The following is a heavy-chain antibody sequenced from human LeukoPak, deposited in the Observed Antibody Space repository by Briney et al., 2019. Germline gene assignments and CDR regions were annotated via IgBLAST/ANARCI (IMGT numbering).Heavy chain of an antibody. CDR3: ARERPPEYCSSTNCYRNYFDH. CDR1: GDSFSSNTAA. Sequence: SQTLSLTCAISGDSFSSNTAAWNWIRQSPSRGLEWLARTYYRTTRYHDYAESVKTRITINPDTSKNHYPLQLRSVAPEDTAVYYCARERPPEYCSSTNCYRNYFDHWGQGTLVTVSA. J-gene: IGHJ4*02. V-gene: IGHV6-1*01. D-gene: IGHD2-2*01. CDR2: TYYRTTRYH.